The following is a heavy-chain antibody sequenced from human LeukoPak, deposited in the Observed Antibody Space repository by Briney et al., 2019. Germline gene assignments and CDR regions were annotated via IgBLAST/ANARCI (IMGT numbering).Heavy chain of an antibody. V-gene: IGHV3-30*19. J-gene: IGHJ4*02. CDR1: GITFSSYG. CDR2: ISYDGSNK. CDR3: ARDPPH. Sequence: GGSLRLSCEVSGITFSSYGMHWVRQAPGKGLEWVAVISYDGSNKYYADSVKGRFTISRDNSKNTLYLQMNSLRAEDTAVYYCARDPPHWGQGTLVTVSS.